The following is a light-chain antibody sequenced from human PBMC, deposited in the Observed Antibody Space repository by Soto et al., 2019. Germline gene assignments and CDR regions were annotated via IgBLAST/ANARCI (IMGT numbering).Light chain of an antibody. CDR1: SSDVGGYNY. CDR3: SSYTSSAGV. Sequence: QSALTQPASVSGYPGQSITISCTGTSSDVGGYNYVTWYQQHPGKAPKLMIYDVSNRPSGVSNRFSGFKSGNTASLTNSGLQAEDEADDYCSSYTSSAGVFGGGTKLTVL. J-gene: IGLJ2*01. V-gene: IGLV2-14*01. CDR2: DVS.